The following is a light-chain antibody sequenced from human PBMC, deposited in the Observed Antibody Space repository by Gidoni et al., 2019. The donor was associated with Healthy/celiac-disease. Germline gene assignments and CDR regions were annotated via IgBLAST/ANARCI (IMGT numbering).Light chain of an antibody. J-gene: IGLJ2*01. Sequence: SSELTQPPPVSVPPGQTASITCSGDKLGDKYACWYPQKPGQSPVLVIYQDSKRPSRIPERFSGSNSGNTATLTISGTQAMDEADYYCQAWDSSTAVFGGGTKLTVL. V-gene: IGLV3-1*01. CDR1: KLGDKY. CDR3: QAWDSSTAV. CDR2: QDS.